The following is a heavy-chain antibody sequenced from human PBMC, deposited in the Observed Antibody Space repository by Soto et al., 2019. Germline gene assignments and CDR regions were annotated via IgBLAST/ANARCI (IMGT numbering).Heavy chain of an antibody. J-gene: IGHJ4*02. CDR2: ISGSGGST. D-gene: IGHD3-16*01. CDR3: AKDGSMITFFLDY. CDR1: GFTFSSYA. V-gene: IGHV3-23*01. Sequence: GGSLRLSCAASGFTFSSYAMSWVHQAPGKGLEWVSAISGSGGSTYYADSVKGRFTISRDNSKNTLYLQMNSLRAEDTAVYYCAKDGSMITFFLDYWGQGTPVTVSS.